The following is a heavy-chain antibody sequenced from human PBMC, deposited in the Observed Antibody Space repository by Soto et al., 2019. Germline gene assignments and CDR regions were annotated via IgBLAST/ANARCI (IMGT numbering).Heavy chain of an antibody. V-gene: IGHV1-69*01. J-gene: IGHJ4*02. D-gene: IGHD2-15*01. Sequence: QVQLVQSGAEVKKTGSSVKVSCKASGGTFSSYAISWVRQAPGQGLEWMGGIIPIFGTANYAQKFQGRVTITADESTSTAYMELSSLRSEDTAVYYCARGYCSGGSCDSSVWGQGTLVTVSS. CDR1: GGTFSSYA. CDR2: IIPIFGTA. CDR3: ARGYCSGGSCDSSV.